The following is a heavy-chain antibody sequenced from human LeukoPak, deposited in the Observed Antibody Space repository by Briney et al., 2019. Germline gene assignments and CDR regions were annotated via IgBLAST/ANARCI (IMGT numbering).Heavy chain of an antibody. CDR2: IYYSGST. Sequence: SSETLSLTCTVSGGSISSSSYYWGWIRQPPGKGLEWIGSIYYSGSTYYNPSLKSRVTISVDTSKNQFSLKLSSVTAADTAVYYCARAAAGTYYFDYWGQGTLVTVSS. J-gene: IGHJ4*02. CDR1: GGSISSSSYY. D-gene: IGHD6-13*01. V-gene: IGHV4-39*07. CDR3: ARAAAGTYYFDY.